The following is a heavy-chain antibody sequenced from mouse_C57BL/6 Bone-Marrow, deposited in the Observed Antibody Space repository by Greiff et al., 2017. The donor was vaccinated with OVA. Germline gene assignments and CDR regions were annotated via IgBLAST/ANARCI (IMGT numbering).Heavy chain of an antibody. V-gene: IGHV1-78*01. CDR3: AREAPYYYGYDRAMDY. Sequence: VQLQQSDAELVKPGASVKISCKVSGYTFTDHTIHWLKQRPEQGLEWIGYIYPRDGSTKYNEKFKGKATLTADKSSSTAYMQLTSLPSEDSAVYSGAREAPYYYGYDRAMDYWGQGTSVTVAS. D-gene: IGHD2-2*01. CDR2: IYPRDGST. J-gene: IGHJ4*01. CDR1: GYTFTDHT.